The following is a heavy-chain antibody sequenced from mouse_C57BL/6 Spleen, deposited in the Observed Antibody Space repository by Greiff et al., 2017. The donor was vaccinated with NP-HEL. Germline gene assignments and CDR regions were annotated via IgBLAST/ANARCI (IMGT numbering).Heavy chain of an antibody. J-gene: IGHJ2*01. V-gene: IGHV5-4*03. CDR1: GFTFSSYA. D-gene: IGHD1-1*01. Sequence: EVMLVESGGGLVKPGGSLKLSCAASGFTFSSYAMSWVRQTPEKRLEWVATISDGGSYTYYPDNVKGRFTISRDNAKNNLYLQMSHLKSEDTAMYYCARVTTVYYFDYWGQGTTLTVSS. CDR2: ISDGGSYT. CDR3: ARVTTVYYFDY.